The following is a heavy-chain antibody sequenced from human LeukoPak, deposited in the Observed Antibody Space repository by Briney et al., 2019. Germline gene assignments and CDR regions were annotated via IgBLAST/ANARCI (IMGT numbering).Heavy chain of an antibody. CDR1: GFIVSSNY. D-gene: IGHD6-19*01. J-gene: IGHJ4*02. CDR2: IYSGGTT. Sequence: GGSLRLSCAASGFIVSSNYMTWVRQAPGKGLEWVSVIYSGGTTYYADSVKGRFTISRDDSKNMLYLQMNSLRAEDTAVYYCVRASYSSGWSLNYYFDYWGQGTLVAVSS. CDR3: VRASYSSGWSLNYYFDY. V-gene: IGHV3-53*01.